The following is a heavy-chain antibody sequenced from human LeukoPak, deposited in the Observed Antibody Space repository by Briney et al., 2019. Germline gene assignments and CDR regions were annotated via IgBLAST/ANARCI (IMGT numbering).Heavy chain of an antibody. D-gene: IGHD3-10*01. V-gene: IGHV1-18*01. CDR3: ARAGTVRFGELLSWFDP. CDR1: GYTFTSYG. J-gene: IGHJ5*02. CDR2: ISAYNGNT. Sequence: ASVKVSCKASGYTFTSYGINWVRQAPGQGLEWKGWISAYNGNTNYAQKLQGRVTMTTDTSTSTAYMELRSLRSDDTAVYYCARAGTVRFGELLSWFDPWGQGTLVTVSS.